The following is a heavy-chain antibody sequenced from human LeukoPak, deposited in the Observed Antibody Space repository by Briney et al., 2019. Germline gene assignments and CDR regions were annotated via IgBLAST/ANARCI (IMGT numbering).Heavy chain of an antibody. V-gene: IGHV4-39*07. Sequence: SETLSLTCTVSGGSISTITYYWGWIRQPPGKGLEWIGSIYYSGSTYYNPSLKSRVTISVDTSKNQFSLKLSSVTAADTAVYYCARDRSHERYFDWLFPFDIWGQGTMVTVSS. CDR2: IYYSGST. CDR3: ARDRSHERYFDWLFPFDI. D-gene: IGHD3-9*01. J-gene: IGHJ3*02. CDR1: GGSISTITYY.